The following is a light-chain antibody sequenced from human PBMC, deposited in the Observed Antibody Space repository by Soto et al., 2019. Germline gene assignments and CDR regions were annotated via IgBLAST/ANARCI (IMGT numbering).Light chain of an antibody. J-gene: IGKJ1*01. CDR2: GAS. CDR1: QSVSSN. Sequence: ELVMTQSPATLSVSPGDRATLSCRASQSVSSNLAWYQQKPGQAPRLLIYGASTRATGIPARFSGSGSGTEFTLTISSLQSEDFAVYYCQQYNNWPRTFGQGTQVEIK. V-gene: IGKV3-15*01. CDR3: QQYNNWPRT.